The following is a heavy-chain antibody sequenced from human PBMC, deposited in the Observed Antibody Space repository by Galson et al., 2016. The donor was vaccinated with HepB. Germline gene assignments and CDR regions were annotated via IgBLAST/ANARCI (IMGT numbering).Heavy chain of an antibody. CDR2: ISYDGTKR. CDR3: ARDQGATVTKYFFFFLDV. Sequence: SLRLSCAASGFSFGTYAIHWVRQAPGKGLEWLAVISYDGTKRQYAESVKGRFTVSRDTSKNVLFLEMNSLRPDDTSVYYCARDQGATVTKYFFFFLDVWGPGTSVTVS. D-gene: IGHD4-17*01. V-gene: IGHV3-30*04. J-gene: IGHJ6*02. CDR1: GFSFGTYA.